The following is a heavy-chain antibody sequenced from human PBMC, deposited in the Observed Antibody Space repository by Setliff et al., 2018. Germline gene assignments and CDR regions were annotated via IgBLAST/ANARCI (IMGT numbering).Heavy chain of an antibody. V-gene: IGHV4-34*01. CDR3: ARGKVLYDYVWGSYRYEDYYYGMDV. D-gene: IGHD3-16*02. J-gene: IGHJ6*02. Sequence: PSETLSLTCAVYGGSFSGYYWSWIRQPPGKGLEWIGEINHSGSTNYNPSLKSRVTTSVDTSKNQFSLKLSSVTAADTAVYYCARGKVLYDYVWGSYRYEDYYYGMDVWGQGTTVTVSS. CDR2: INHSGST. CDR1: GGSFSGYY.